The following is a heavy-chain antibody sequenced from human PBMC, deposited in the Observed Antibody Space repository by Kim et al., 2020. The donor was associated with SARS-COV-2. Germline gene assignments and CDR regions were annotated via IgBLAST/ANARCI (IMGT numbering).Heavy chain of an antibody. Sequence: SETLSLTCTVSGGSISSGGYWSWIRQHPGKGLEWIGYIYYSGSTYYNPSLKSRVTISVDTSKNQFSLKLSSVTAADTAVYYCARVRSFFGVVRNFDYWGQGTLVTVSS. CDR2: IYYSGST. CDR1: GGSISSGGY. D-gene: IGHD3-3*01. J-gene: IGHJ4*02. V-gene: IGHV4-31*03. CDR3: ARVRSFFGVVRNFDY.